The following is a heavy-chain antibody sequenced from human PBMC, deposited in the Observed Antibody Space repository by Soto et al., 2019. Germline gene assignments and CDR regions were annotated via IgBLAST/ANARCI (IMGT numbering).Heavy chain of an antibody. Sequence: QVQLLQSGPEVKKPGASVKISCKASGYTFTSYPVHWVRQAPGQRLEWMGWIQIGNGYTKSSRNFNPRVTITRETTATTVYMELGSLRSEGTAVYYCARVQDSDDDFKLAFDIWGQGTMVPVSS. D-gene: IGHD5-12*01. CDR1: GYTFTSYP. CDR3: ARVQDSDDDFKLAFDI. CDR2: IQIGNGYT. J-gene: IGHJ3*02. V-gene: IGHV1-3*04.